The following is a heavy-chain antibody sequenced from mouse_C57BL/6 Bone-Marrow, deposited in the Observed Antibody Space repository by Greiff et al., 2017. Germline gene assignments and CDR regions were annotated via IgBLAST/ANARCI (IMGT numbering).Heavy chain of an antibody. CDR3: ARRGRPWFAY. J-gene: IGHJ3*01. D-gene: IGHD3-3*01. CDR1: GYTFTSYG. CDR2: IYPRSGNT. V-gene: IGHV1-81*01. Sequence: VKLQESGAELARPGASVKLSCKASGYTFTSYGISWVKQRTGQGLEWIGEIYPRSGNTYYNEKFKGKATLTADKSSSTAYMELRSLTSEDSAVYFCARRGRPWFAYWGQGTLVTVSA.